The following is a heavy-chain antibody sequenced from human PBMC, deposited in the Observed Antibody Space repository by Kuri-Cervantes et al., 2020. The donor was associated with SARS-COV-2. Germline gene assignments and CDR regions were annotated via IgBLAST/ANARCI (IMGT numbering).Heavy chain of an antibody. CDR1: GYSISSGYY. J-gene: IGHJ5*02. V-gene: IGHV4-38-2*01. Sequence: GSLRLSCAVSGYSISSGYYWGWIRQPPGKGLEWIGSIYHSGSTYYNPSLKSRVTISVDTSKNQFSLKLSSVTAADTAVYYCARLHRAQIWFDPWGQGTLVTVSS. CDR2: IYHSGST. CDR3: ARLHRAQIWFDP. D-gene: IGHD4-11*01.